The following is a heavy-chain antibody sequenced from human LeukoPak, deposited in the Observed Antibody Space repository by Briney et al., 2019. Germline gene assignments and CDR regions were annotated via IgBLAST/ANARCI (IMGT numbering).Heavy chain of an antibody. CDR3: GGGRTTVTPYYYYMDV. V-gene: IGHV1-69*01. CDR2: IIPIFGTA. D-gene: IGHD4-11*01. CDR1: GGTFSSYA. J-gene: IGHJ6*03. Sequence: SVKVSCKASGGTFSSYAISWVRQAPGQGLEWMGGIIPIFGTANYAQKFQGRVTITADESTSTAYMELSSLRSEDTAVYYCGGGRTTVTPYYYYMDVWGKGTTVTVSS.